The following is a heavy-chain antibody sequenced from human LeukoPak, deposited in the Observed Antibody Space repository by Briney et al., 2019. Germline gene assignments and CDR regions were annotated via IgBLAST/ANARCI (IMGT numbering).Heavy chain of an antibody. J-gene: IGHJ4*02. CDR1: EYTFTSYY. CDR2: INPSGGST. Sequence: ASVKVSCKASEYTFTSYYMHWVRQAPGQGLEWMGIINPSGGSTSYEQKFQGRVTMTRDTSTSTVYMELSSLRSEDTAVYYCARGYYYDSSGYSHFEYWGQGTLVTVSS. V-gene: IGHV1-46*01. CDR3: ARGYYYDSSGYSHFEY. D-gene: IGHD3-22*01.